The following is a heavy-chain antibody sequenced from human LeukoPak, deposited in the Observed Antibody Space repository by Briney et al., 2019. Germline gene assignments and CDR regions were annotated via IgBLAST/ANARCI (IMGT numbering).Heavy chain of an antibody. CDR3: AKDTSAAGYPTSWFDP. CDR1: GFTFSNAW. D-gene: IGHD6-13*01. V-gene: IGHV3-23*01. J-gene: IGHJ5*02. CDR2: ISGSGGST. Sequence: GGSLRLSCAASGFTFSNAWMSWVRQAPGKGLEWVSAISGSGGSTYYADSVKGRFTISRDNSKNTLYLQMNSLRAEDTAVYYCAKDTSAAGYPTSWFDPWGQGTLVTVSS.